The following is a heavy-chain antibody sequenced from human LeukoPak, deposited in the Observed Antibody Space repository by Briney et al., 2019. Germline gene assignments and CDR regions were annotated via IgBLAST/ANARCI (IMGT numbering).Heavy chain of an antibody. CDR2: IYTSGST. V-gene: IGHV4-61*02. Sequence: SETLSLTCTVSGGSISSGSYYWSWIRQPAGKGLEWIGRIYTSGSTNYNPSLKSRVTISVDTSKNQFSLKLSSVTAADTAVYYCARLRCSSNSCPYYYYMDVWGKGTTVTVSS. CDR1: GGSISSGSYY. CDR3: ARLRCSSNSCPYYYYMDV. J-gene: IGHJ6*03. D-gene: IGHD2-2*01.